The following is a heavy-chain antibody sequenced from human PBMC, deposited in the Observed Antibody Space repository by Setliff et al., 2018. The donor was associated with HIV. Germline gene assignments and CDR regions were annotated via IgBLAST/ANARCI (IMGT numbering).Heavy chain of an antibody. V-gene: IGHV4-31*03. CDR2: VYYTGTS. D-gene: IGHD2-2*01. J-gene: IGHJ1*01. CDR3: ARGESTTWDPAEYFQH. CDR1: GVSVSSGGYY. Sequence: SETLSLTCTVSGVSVSSGGYYWSWIRQHPGKGLEWIGYVYYTGTSYFNPSLKSRITISVDTSKNHFSLKLGFVTAADTAVYYCARGESTTWDPAEYFQHWGHGTLVTVSS.